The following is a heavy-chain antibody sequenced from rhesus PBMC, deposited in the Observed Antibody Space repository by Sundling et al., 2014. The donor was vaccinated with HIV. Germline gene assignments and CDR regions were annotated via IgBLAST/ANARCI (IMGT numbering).Heavy chain of an antibody. CDR2: INPSNGNT. Sequence: QVQLVQSGAEVKKPGTSVKLSCKASDYTFTSYYINWVRQAPGQVLEWMGWINPSNGNTGYAQMFQGRVTMTRDTSTSTAYMELSSLRSEDTAVYYCAREKYSGYSRGSSPFDYWGQGVLVTVSS. CDR1: DYTFTSYY. D-gene: IGHD5-24*01. CDR3: AREKYSGYSRGSSPFDY. V-gene: IGHV1-200*01. J-gene: IGHJ4*01.